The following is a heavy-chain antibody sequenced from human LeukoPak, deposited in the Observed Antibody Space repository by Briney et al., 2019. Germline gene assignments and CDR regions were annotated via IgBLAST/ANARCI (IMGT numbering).Heavy chain of an antibody. CDR1: GGSFSGYY. CDR3: ARGRSAVRGVITTLDY. D-gene: IGHD3-10*01. Sequence: PSETLSLTCAVYGGSFSGYYWSWIRQPPGNGLEWIGEINHSGSTNYNPSLKSRVTISVDTSKNQFSLKLSSVTAADTAVYYCARGRSAVRGVITTLDYWGQGTLVTVSS. J-gene: IGHJ4*02. V-gene: IGHV4-34*01. CDR2: INHSGST.